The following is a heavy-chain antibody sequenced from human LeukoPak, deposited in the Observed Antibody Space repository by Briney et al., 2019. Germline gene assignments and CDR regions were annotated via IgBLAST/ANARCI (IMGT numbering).Heavy chain of an antibody. Sequence: SETLSLTCTASGGSISSYYWSWIRQPPGKGLEWIGYIYYSGSTNYNPSLKSRVTISVDTSKNQFSLKLSSVTAADTAVYYCARGGDFWSGYNWFDPWGQGTLVTVSS. CDR3: ARGGDFWSGYNWFDP. CDR1: GGSISSYY. CDR2: IYYSGST. D-gene: IGHD3-3*01. J-gene: IGHJ5*02. V-gene: IGHV4-59*01.